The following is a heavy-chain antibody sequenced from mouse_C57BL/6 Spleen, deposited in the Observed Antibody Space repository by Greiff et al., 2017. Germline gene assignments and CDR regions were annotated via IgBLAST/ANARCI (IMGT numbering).Heavy chain of an antibody. CDR2: ISSGSSTI. J-gene: IGHJ2*01. D-gene: IGHD1-1*01. CDR1: GFTFSDYG. V-gene: IGHV5-17*01. CDR3: ARSPYYYGSSSYFDY. Sequence: EVNVVESGGGLVKPGGSLKLSCAASGFTFSDYGMHWVRQAPEKGLEWVAYISSGSSTIYYADTVKGRFTISRDNAKNTLFLQMTSLRSEDTAMYYCARSPYYYGSSSYFDYWGQGTTLTVSS.